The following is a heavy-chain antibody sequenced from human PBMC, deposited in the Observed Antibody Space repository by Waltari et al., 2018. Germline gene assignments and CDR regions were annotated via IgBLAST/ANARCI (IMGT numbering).Heavy chain of an antibody. Sequence: EVQLVESGGGLVQPGGSLRLSCAASGFTFRGYWLSWVRQAPGKGLEWVANIKHDGSEKYDVDSVKGRFTISRDNAKNSLFLQMNSLRAEDTAVYYCAREGGNYGYWGQGTLVTVSS. CDR2: IKHDGSEK. V-gene: IGHV3-7*04. CDR1: GFTFRGYW. D-gene: IGHD1-26*01. J-gene: IGHJ4*02. CDR3: AREGGNYGY.